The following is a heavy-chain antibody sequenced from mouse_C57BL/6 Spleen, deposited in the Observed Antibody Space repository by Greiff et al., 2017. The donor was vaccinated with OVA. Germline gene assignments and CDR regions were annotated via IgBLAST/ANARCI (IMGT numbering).Heavy chain of an antibody. CDR2: ISDGGSYT. CDR3: ARDQLGQAY. CDR1: GFTFSSYA. J-gene: IGHJ3*01. Sequence: EVQLQESGGGLVKPGGSLKLSCAASGFTFSSYAMSWVRQTPEKRLEWVATISDGGSYTYYPDNVKGRFTISRDNAKNNLYLQMSHLKSEDTAMYYCARDQLGQAYWGQGTLVTVSA. V-gene: IGHV5-4*01. D-gene: IGHD4-1*02.